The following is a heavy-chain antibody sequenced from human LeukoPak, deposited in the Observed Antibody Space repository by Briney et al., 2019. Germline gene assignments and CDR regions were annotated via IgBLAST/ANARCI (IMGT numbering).Heavy chain of an antibody. Sequence: HPGGSLRLYCAASGFIFSNYWMTWVRQPPGKGPEWVANIRQDESERYSADSVKGRFTISRDNAKKSVYLHMSSLRAEGTALYYCARLSAYYYGSYFYYYMDVWGKGTTVTVSS. J-gene: IGHJ6*03. CDR1: GFIFSNYW. V-gene: IGHV3-7*01. CDR2: IRQDESER. D-gene: IGHD3-10*01. CDR3: ARLSAYYYGSYFYYYMDV.